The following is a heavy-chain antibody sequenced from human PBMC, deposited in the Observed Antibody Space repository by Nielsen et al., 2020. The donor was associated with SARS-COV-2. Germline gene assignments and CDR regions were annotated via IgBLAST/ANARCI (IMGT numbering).Heavy chain of an antibody. CDR3: ARAPSFGYSSGWSFDY. V-gene: IGHV4-59*01. J-gene: IGHJ4*02. CDR1: GGSISSYY. Sequence: SETLSLTCTVSGGSISSYYWSWIRQPPGKGLEWIGYIYYSGSNNYNPSLKSRVTISVDTSKNQSSLKLSSVTAADTAVYYCARAPSFGYSSGWSFDYWGQGTLVTVSS. CDR2: IYYSGSN. D-gene: IGHD6-19*01.